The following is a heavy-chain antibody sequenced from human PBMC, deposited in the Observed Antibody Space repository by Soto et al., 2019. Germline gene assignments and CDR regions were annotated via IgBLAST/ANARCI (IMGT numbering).Heavy chain of an antibody. D-gene: IGHD4-17*01. Sequence: QVQLVQSGAEVKKPGASVKVSCKASGYTFTSYGISWVRQAPGQGLEWMGWISAYNGNTNYAQKLQGRVTMTPGTSTSSADMALRSMTSDDPAVYHCARGTTVETGNFWGQGTLVTVS. CDR1: GYTFTSYG. CDR3: ARGTTVETGNF. V-gene: IGHV1-18*01. J-gene: IGHJ4*02. CDR2: ISAYNGNT.